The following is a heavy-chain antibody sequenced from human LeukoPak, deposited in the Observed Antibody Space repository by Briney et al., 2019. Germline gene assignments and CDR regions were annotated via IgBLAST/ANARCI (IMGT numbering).Heavy chain of an antibody. V-gene: IGHV1-69*05. Sequence: SVKVSCKASGGTFSSYAISWVRQAPGQGLEWMGGIIPIFGTANYAQKFQGRVTITTDESTGTAYMELSSPRSEDTAVYYCARDRRRYSSSARFDYWGQGTLVTVSS. CDR1: GGTFSSYA. D-gene: IGHD6-6*01. CDR3: ARDRRRYSSSARFDY. CDR2: IIPIFGTA. J-gene: IGHJ4*02.